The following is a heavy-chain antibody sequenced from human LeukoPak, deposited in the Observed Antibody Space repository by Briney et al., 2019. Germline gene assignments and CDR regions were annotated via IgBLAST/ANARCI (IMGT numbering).Heavy chain of an antibody. CDR1: GYTFTSYG. CDR3: ARAYYDFWSGYFQGDYYYYYMDV. D-gene: IGHD3-3*01. J-gene: IGHJ6*03. CDR2: INTNTGNP. V-gene: IGHV7-4-1*02. Sequence: ASVKVSCKASGYTFTSYGISWVRQAPGQGLEWMGWINTNTGNPTYAQGFTGRFVFSLDTSVSTAYLQISSLKAEDTAVYYCARAYYDFWSGYFQGDYYYYYMDVWGKGTTVTVSS.